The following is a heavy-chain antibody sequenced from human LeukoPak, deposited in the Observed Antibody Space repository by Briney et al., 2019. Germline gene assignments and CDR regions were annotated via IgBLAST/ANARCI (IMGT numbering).Heavy chain of an antibody. CDR3: ARNYYDTLDLFDP. V-gene: IGHV1-18*01. CDR2: ISAYNGNT. Sequence: ASVKVSCKASGYTFTSYGISWVRHAPGQGLEWMGCISAYNGNTNYAQKLQGRVTMTTDTSTSTAYMELRSLRYDDTAVYYCARNYYDTLDLFDPCGQGPLVTVSS. D-gene: IGHD3-22*01. CDR1: GYTFTSYG. J-gene: IGHJ5*02.